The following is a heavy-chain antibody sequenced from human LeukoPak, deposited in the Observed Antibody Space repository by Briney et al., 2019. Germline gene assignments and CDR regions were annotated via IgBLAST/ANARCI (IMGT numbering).Heavy chain of an antibody. Sequence: SETLSLTCAVYCGSFRGYYWSWIRQPPGKGLEWIGEINHSGSANYNPSLKSRVTISVDTSKNQFSLKLSSVTAADTAVYYCARSGYCSSTSCYAGKVDYWGQGTLVTVSS. V-gene: IGHV4-34*01. D-gene: IGHD2-2*03. CDR1: CGSFRGYY. CDR2: INHSGSA. CDR3: ARSGYCSSTSCYAGKVDY. J-gene: IGHJ4*02.